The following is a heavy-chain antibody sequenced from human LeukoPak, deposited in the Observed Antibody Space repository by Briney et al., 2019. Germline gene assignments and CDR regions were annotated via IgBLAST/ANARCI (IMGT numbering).Heavy chain of an antibody. V-gene: IGHV1-2*02. CDR3: ARTVVAATPPFDH. CDR2: INPNSGGT. J-gene: IGHJ4*02. CDR1: GYTFTGYY. Sequence: ASVKVSCKASGYTFTGYYMHWVRQAPGQGLEWMGWINPNSGGTNYAQKFQGRVTMTRDTSISTAYMELSRLRSDDTAVYYCARTVVAATPPFDHWGQGTLVTVSS. D-gene: IGHD2-15*01.